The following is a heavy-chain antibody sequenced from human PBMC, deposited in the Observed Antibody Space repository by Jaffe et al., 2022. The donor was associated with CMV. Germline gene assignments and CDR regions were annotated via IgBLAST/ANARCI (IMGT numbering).Heavy chain of an antibody. V-gene: IGHV3-7*03. J-gene: IGHJ6*03. CDR1: GFTFSSYW. CDR3: ARVSDSSGYYYLTYYYYYYMDV. CDR2: IKQDGSEK. Sequence: EVQLVESGGGLVQPGGSLRLSCAASGFTFSSYWMSWVRQAPGKGLEWVANIKQDGSEKYYVDSVKGRFTISRDNAKNSLYLQMNSLRAEDTAVYYCARVSDSSGYYYLTYYYYYYMDVWGKGTTVTVSS. D-gene: IGHD3-22*01.